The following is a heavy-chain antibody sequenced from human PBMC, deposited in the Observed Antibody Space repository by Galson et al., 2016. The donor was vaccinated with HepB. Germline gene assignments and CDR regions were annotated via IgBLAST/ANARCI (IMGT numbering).Heavy chain of an antibody. CDR1: GFTFSDYW. D-gene: IGHD2-15*01. CDR2: IKGDGSVT. V-gene: IGHV3-74*01. CDR3: ARDRCGSAGVYNWFDS. J-gene: IGHJ5*01. Sequence: SLRLSCAASGFTFSDYWMHWVRQAPGKGLMWVSRIKGDGSVTDYADSVKGRFTISRDNAKNALYMQINSLRGDDTSVDYCARDRCGSAGVYNWFDSWGQGMLVTVSS.